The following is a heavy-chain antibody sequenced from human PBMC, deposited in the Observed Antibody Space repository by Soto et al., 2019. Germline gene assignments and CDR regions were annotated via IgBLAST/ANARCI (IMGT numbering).Heavy chain of an antibody. CDR1: GFTFSDHY. V-gene: IGHV3-72*01. J-gene: IGHJ4*02. D-gene: IGHD7-27*01. Sequence: GSLRLSCAASGFTFSDHYMDWVRQAPGKGLEWVGRARNKANSYTADYAASVKGRFTISRDDSRNSLYLQMNSLKTEDTALYYCTRGGAGDSRADYWGQGTLVTVSS. CDR3: TRGGAGDSRADY. CDR2: ARNKANSYTA.